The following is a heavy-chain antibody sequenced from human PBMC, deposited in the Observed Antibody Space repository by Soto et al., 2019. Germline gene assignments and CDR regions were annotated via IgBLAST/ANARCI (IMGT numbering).Heavy chain of an antibody. CDR1: GYKFNNYW. CDR3: ASPQRYDFWSGYVFDY. CDR2: IYPGDSET. J-gene: IGHJ4*02. Sequence: GESLKISCKGSGYKFNNYWIGWVRQMPGKGLEWMGIIYPGDSETRYSPPFQGQVTISVEKSISTAYLQWRSLKASDTAMYYCASPQRYDFWSGYVFDYWGQGTLVTVSS. D-gene: IGHD3-3*01. V-gene: IGHV5-51*01.